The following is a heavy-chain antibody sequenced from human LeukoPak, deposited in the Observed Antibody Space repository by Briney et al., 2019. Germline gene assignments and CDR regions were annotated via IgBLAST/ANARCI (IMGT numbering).Heavy chain of an antibody. D-gene: IGHD5-24*01. CDR3: AKVQGMDTILPPFHY. CDR1: GFTFSSNY. V-gene: IGHV3-23*01. CDR2: ISGSGGTT. Sequence: PGGSLRLSCAASGFTFSSNYMSWVRQAPGKGLEWVSAISGSGGTTFYADSVKGRFTISRDNSKNTLYLQVNSLRAADTAIYYCAKVQGMDTILPPFHYWGQGTLVTVSS. J-gene: IGHJ4*02.